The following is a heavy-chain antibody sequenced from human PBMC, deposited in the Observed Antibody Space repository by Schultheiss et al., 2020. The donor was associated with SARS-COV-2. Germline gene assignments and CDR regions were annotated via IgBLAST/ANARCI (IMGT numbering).Heavy chain of an antibody. V-gene: IGHV3-30-3*02. Sequence: GGSLRLSCAASGFTFSSYAMHWVRQAPGKGLEWVAVISYDGSNKYYADSVKGRFTISRDNAKNSLYLQMNSLRAEDTALYYCAKDMAAATSLVDYWGQGTLVTVSS. CDR2: ISYDGSNK. CDR3: AKDMAAATSLVDY. J-gene: IGHJ4*02. CDR1: GFTFSSYA. D-gene: IGHD2-15*01.